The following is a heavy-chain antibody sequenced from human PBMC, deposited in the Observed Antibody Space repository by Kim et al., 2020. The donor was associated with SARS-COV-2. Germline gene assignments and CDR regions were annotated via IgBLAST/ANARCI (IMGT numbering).Heavy chain of an antibody. J-gene: IGHJ4*02. D-gene: IGHD6-19*01. CDR2: T. CDR3: ASSIAVAFFDY. V-gene: IGHV1-3*01. Sequence: TKNSRKFQGRVTITRDTSASPASMELSSLRSEDTAVYYCASSIAVAFFDYWGQGTLVTVSS.